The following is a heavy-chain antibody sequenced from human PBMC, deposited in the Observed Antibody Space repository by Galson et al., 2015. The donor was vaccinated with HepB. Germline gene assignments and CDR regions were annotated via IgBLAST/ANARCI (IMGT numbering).Heavy chain of an antibody. CDR1: GGTFSSYA. CDR2: IIPILGIA. D-gene: IGHD6-13*01. V-gene: IGHV1-69*04. CDR3: ARSIAAAAGHDY. J-gene: IGHJ4*02. Sequence: SAKVSCKASGGTFSSYAISRVRQAPGQGLEWMGRIIPILGIANYAQKFQGRVTITADKSTSTAYMELSSLRSEDTAVYYCARSIAAAAGHDYWGQGTLVTVSS.